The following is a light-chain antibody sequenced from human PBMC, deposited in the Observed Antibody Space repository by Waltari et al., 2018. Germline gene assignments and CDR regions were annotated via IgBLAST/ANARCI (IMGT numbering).Light chain of an antibody. Sequence: EIVMTQSPATLSVSPGERATLSCRASQSVGRNLAWYQQKPGQAPRLLISGASYRATGIPARFSGSGYGTEFTLTISSLQSEDFAVYYCQQYNNWPPLTFGGGTTVEI. CDR2: GAS. J-gene: IGKJ4*01. CDR1: QSVGRN. V-gene: IGKV3-15*01. CDR3: QQYNNWPPLT.